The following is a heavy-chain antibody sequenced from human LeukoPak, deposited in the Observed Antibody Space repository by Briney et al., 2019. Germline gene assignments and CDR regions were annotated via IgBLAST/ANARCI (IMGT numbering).Heavy chain of an antibody. J-gene: IGHJ5*02. CDR2: IYYSGST. V-gene: IGHV4-61*05. CDR1: RGSITNSSCY. D-gene: IGHD6-13*01. Sequence: PSETLSLTCAVSRGSITNSSCYWGWIRQPPGKGLEWIGYIYYSGSTNYNPSLKSRVTISVDTSKNQFSLKVSSVTAADTAVYYCARGETVYSSRNNWFDPWGQGTLVTVSS. CDR3: ARGETVYSSRNNWFDP.